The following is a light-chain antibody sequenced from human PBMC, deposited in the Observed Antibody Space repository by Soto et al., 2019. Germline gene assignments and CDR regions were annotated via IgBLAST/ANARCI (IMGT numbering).Light chain of an antibody. J-gene: IGLJ2*01. V-gene: IGLV2-14*01. CDR1: SSDVGGYNY. CDR2: DVS. CDR3: QSYDSSLSGSV. Sequence: QSALTQPASVSGSPGQSIAISCTGASSDVGGYNYVSWYQQHPGKAPRLMIYDVSNRPSGVSDRFSGSKSGTSASLAITGLQAEDEADYYCQSYDSSLSGSVFGGGTQLTVL.